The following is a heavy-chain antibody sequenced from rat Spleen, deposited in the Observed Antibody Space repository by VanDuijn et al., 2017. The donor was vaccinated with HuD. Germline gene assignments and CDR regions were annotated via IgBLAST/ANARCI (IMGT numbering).Heavy chain of an antibody. Sequence: EVQLVESGGGLVQPGRSLKLSCAASGFTFSNYGMAWVRQAPTKGLEWVATISYDGSSTYYRDSVKGRFTISRDNAKSTLYLQMDSLRSEDTATYYCARGATQGDYWGQGVMVTVSS. CDR1: GFTFSNYG. CDR2: ISYDGSST. CDR3: ARGATQGDY. D-gene: IGHD1-4*01. V-gene: IGHV5-29*01. J-gene: IGHJ2*01.